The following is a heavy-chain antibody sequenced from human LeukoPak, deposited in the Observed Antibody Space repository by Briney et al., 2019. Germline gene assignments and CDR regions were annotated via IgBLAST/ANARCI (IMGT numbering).Heavy chain of an antibody. D-gene: IGHD3-22*01. CDR1: GFTFSSYA. J-gene: IGHJ4*02. CDR2: ISYDGSNK. CDR3: ARGNSSGLYY. V-gene: IGHV3-30-3*01. Sequence: PGRSLRLSCAASGFTFSSYAMHWVRQAPGKGLEWVAVISYDGSNKYYADSVKGRFTISRDNSKNTLYLQMNSLRAEDTAVYYCARGNSSGLYYWGQGTLVTVSS.